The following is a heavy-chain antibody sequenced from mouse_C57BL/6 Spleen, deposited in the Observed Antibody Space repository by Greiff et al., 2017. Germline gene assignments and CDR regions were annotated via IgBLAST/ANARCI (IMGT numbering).Heavy chain of an antibody. CDR3: ARRDYSNYYWYFDV. CDR1: GYTFTSYD. J-gene: IGHJ1*03. CDR2: IYPRDGST. V-gene: IGHV1-85*01. D-gene: IGHD2-5*01. Sequence: QVQLKESGPELVKPGASVKLSCKASGYTFTSYDINWVKQRPGQGLEWIGWIYPRDGSTKYNEKFKGKATLTVDTSSSTAYMELHSLTSEDSAVYFCARRDYSNYYWYFDVWGTGTTVTVSS.